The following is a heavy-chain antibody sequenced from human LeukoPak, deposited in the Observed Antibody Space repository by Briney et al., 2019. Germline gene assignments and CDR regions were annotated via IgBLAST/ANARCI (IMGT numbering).Heavy chain of an antibody. Sequence: TGGSLRLSCAASGFTFSSYGMHWVRQAPGKGLEWVAFIRYDGDNKYYADSVKGRFTISRDNYKNTLYLQMKSLRAEDTAVYYCAKDLRSLEWLHVYFDYWGQGTLVTVSS. D-gene: IGHD3-3*01. V-gene: IGHV3-30*02. J-gene: IGHJ4*02. CDR3: AKDLRSLEWLHVYFDY. CDR2: IRYDGDNK. CDR1: GFTFSSYG.